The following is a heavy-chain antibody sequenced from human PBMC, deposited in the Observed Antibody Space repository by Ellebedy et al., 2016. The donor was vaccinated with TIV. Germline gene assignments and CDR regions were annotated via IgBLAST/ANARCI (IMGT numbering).Heavy chain of an antibody. Sequence: GGSLRLSCAASGFTFNSYGMGWVRQAPGEGLEWVSYISTSSTSIYYADSVKGRFTISRDNAKNSLWLQMNSLRDEDTAVYYCARNMGRWLQFLGYWGQGTLVTVSS. J-gene: IGHJ4*02. CDR2: ISTSSTSI. D-gene: IGHD5-24*01. V-gene: IGHV3-48*02. CDR1: GFTFNSYG. CDR3: ARNMGRWLQFLGY.